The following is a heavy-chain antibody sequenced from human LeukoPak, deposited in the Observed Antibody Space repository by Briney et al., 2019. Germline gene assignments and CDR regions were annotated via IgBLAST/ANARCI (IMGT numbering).Heavy chain of an antibody. CDR2: INAGNGNT. Sequence: GASVKVSCKASGYTFTSYAMHWERQAPGQRLEWMGWINAGNGNTKYSQKFQGRVTITRDTSASTAYMELSSLRSEDTAVYYCARGRGGCSGGSCYNDYWGQGTLVTVSS. CDR1: GYTFTSYA. V-gene: IGHV1-3*01. J-gene: IGHJ4*02. CDR3: ARGRGGCSGGSCYNDY. D-gene: IGHD2-15*01.